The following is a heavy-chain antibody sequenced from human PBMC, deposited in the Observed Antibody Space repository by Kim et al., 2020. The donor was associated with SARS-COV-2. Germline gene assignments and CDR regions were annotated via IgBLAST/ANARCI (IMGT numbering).Heavy chain of an antibody. CDR3: VKTPRAGGLPNLYYYYGMDV. Sequence: GGSLRLSCSASGFTFSSYAMHWVRQAPGKGLEYVSAISSNGGSTYYADSVKGRFTISRDNSKNTLYLQMSSLRAEDTAVYYCVKTPRAGGLPNLYYYYGMDVWGQGTTVTVSS. CDR1: GFTFSSYA. V-gene: IGHV3-64D*09. D-gene: IGHD3-16*01. J-gene: IGHJ6*02. CDR2: ISSNGGST.